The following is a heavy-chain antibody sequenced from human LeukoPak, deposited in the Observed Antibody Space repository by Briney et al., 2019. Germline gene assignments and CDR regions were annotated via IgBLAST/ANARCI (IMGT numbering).Heavy chain of an antibody. V-gene: IGHV4-59*08. D-gene: IGHD6-19*01. CDR2: IYYSGST. CDR3: ARLVEYTTGWYRSYHFDS. J-gene: IGHJ4*02. CDR1: GGSISSYY. Sequence: PSETLSLTCTVSGGSISSYYWSWIRQPPGKGLEWIGYIYYSGSTNYNPSLKSRVTMSVDTSEKQFSLQLTSVTAADTALYYCARLVEYTTGWYRSYHFDSWGQGTLVTVSS.